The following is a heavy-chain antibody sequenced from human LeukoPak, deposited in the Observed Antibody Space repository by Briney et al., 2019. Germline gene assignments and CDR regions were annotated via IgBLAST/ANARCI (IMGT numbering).Heavy chain of an antibody. D-gene: IGHD4-23*01. CDR1: GYTFTGYY. J-gene: IGHJ4*02. CDR3: ARTDYYGGTAGR. Sequence: EASVKVSCEASGYTFTGYYMHWVRQAPGQGLEWMGWINPNSGGTNYAQKFQGRVTMTTDTSTSTAYMELRSLRSDDTAVYYCARTDYYGGTAGRWGQGTLVTVSS. CDR2: INPNSGGT. V-gene: IGHV1-2*02.